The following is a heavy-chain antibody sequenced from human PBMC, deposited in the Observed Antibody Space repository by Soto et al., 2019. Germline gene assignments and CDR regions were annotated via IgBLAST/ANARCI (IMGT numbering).Heavy chain of an antibody. D-gene: IGHD2-2*01. CDR1: GYAFAIYY. V-gene: IGHV1-46*01. CDR2: IDPSGGST. CDR3: AGGGGCSSTTSLTNCNADWFDP. J-gene: IGHJ5*02. Sequence: QVRLVQSGAEVKKPGASVKVSCKASGYAFAIYYMHWVRQAPGQGLEWMGIIDPSGGSTSYAQKFRGRVTKTRDTSTSKVYMELSSLRAEDTAVYYCAGGGGCSSTTSLTNCNADWFDPWGQGTLVTVSS.